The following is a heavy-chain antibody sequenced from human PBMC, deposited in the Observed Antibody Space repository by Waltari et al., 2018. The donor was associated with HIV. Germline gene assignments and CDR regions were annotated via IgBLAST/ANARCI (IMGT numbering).Heavy chain of an antibody. J-gene: IGHJ6*02. CDR3: VRTYDLYGMDV. CDR1: GFSVRTNY. V-gene: IGHV3-53*02. CDR2: IFSSGSR. Sequence: EEQLVETGGGLIQPGGSLRLSCVASGFSVRTNYISWVRQAPGKGLWWFAIIFSSGSRKYADSVTGRFTLSKDNSKNTVFLQMDSLRAEDTAAYYCVRTYDLYGMDVWGQGTSVIVS. D-gene: IGHD3-3*01.